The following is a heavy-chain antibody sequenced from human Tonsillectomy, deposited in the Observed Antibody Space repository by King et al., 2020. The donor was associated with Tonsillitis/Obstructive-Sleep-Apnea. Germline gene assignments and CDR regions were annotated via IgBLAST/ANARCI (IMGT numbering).Heavy chain of an antibody. D-gene: IGHD4-17*01. V-gene: IGHV3-7*01. CDR3: ASGGDYYYYYMDV. CDR2: IKQDGTEK. CDR1: GFTFSSYW. Sequence: VQLVQSGGGLVQPGGSLRLSCAASGFTFSSYWMSWVRQAPGKGLEWVANIKQDGTEKYYVDSVKGRFTISRDNAKNSLYLQMNSLRAEDTAVYYCASGGDYYYYYMDVWGKGTTVPVSS. J-gene: IGHJ6*03.